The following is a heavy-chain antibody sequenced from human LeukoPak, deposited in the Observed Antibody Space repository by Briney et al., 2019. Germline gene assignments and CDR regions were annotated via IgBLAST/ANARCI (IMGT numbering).Heavy chain of an antibody. D-gene: IGHD4-23*01. CDR2: VYYRGTT. V-gene: IGHV4-59*01. CDR1: GGSISSYY. Sequence: PSETLSLTCTISGGSISSYYWSWIRQPPGKGLEWIGYVYYRGTTNYNPSLKSRVTISADTSKNQFSLKLSSVTAADTAVYYCARDLEHGGNSIWYFDLWGRGTLATVSS. J-gene: IGHJ2*01. CDR3: ARDLEHGGNSIWYFDL.